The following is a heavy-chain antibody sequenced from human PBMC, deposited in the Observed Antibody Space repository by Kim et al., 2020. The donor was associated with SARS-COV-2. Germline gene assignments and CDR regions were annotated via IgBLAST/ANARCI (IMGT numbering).Heavy chain of an antibody. D-gene: IGHD6-19*01. CDR3: AKDRGGSGGLEYFFDF. V-gene: IGHV3-30*02. Sequence: DSVEGRFTISRDNAKNTLNLQMNSLRDEDTALYFCAKDRGGSGGLEYFFDFWGQGSLVTVSS. J-gene: IGHJ4*02.